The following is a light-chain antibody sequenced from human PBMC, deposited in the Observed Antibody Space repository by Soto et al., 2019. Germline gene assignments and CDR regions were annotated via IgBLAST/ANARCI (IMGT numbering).Light chain of an antibody. CDR2: DAS. CDR1: QSISSW. J-gene: IGKJ1*01. V-gene: IGKV1-5*01. CDR3: QQYNNYWWT. Sequence: DIQMTQSPSTLSAFVGDRVTITCRASQSISSWLAWYQQKPGKAPKLLIYDASSVESGVPSRFSGRGFGTEFTLTISSLQPDDFATYYCQQYNNYWWTFGQGTKVDIK.